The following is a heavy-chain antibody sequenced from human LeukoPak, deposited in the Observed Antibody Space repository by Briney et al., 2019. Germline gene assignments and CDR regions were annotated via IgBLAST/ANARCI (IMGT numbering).Heavy chain of an antibody. V-gene: IGHV3-11*04. CDR1: GFTFSDYY. J-gene: IGHJ5*02. Sequence: GGSLRLSCAASGFTFSDYYMSWIRQAPGKGLEWVSYISTSSSTIYYADSLKGRFTISRDNAKDSLYLQMNSLRAEDTAVYYCARSLGSCSTTTCYDNWFDPWGQGTLVTVSS. CDR3: ARSLGSCSTTTCYDNWFDP. D-gene: IGHD2-2*01. CDR2: ISTSSSTI.